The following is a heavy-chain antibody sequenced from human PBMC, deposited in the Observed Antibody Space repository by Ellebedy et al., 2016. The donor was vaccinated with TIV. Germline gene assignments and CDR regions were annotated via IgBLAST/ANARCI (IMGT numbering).Heavy chain of an antibody. J-gene: IGHJ4*02. V-gene: IGHV4-31*03. CDR3: ARGQMGSFDY. CDR1: GGSISSGGYY. Sequence: SETLSLXCTVSGGSISSGGYYWSWIRQHPGKGLEWIGYIYYSGSTYYNPSLKSRVTISVDTSKNQFSLKLSSVTAADTAVYYCARGQMGSFDYWGQGTLVTVSS. CDR2: IYYSGST. D-gene: IGHD2-8*01.